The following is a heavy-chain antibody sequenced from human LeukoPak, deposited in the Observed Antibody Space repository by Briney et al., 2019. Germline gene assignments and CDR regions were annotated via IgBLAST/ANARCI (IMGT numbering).Heavy chain of an antibody. D-gene: IGHD6-13*01. CDR1: GFTFSNYE. V-gene: IGHV3-48*03. J-gene: IGHJ6*03. Sequence: GGSLRLSCAASGFTFSNYEMNWVRQAPGKGLEWISHISNFGDTIHYADSVEGRFTISRDNDKNSIYLQMNSLRAEDTAVYYCAKDATPALGTVYMDVWGKGTTVTISS. CDR2: ISNFGDTI. CDR3: AKDATPALGTVYMDV.